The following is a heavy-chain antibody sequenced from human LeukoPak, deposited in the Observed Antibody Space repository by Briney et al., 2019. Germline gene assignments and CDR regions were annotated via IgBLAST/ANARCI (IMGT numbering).Heavy chain of an antibody. V-gene: IGHV4-59*01. D-gene: IGHD4-17*01. CDR3: ARGENGDYVDY. CDR2: IYYSGST. Sequence: SETLSLTCTVSGGSISSYYWSWIRQPPGKGLEWIGYIYYSGSTNYNPSLKSRVTISVDTSKNQFSLKLSSVTAADTAVYYCARGENGDYVDYWGQGTLVIVSS. CDR1: GGSISSYY. J-gene: IGHJ4*02.